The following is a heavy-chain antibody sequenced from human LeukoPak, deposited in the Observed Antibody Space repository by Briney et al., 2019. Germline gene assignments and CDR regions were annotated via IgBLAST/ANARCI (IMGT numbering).Heavy chain of an antibody. CDR3: ARSKDILTGYCFDY. Sequence: SETLSLTCTVSGGSISSSFYYWGWIRQPPGKGLEWIGEINHSGSTNYNPSLKSRVTISVDTSKNQFSLKLSSVTAADTAVYYCARSKDILTGYCFDYWGQGTLVTVSS. CDR1: GGSISSSFYY. V-gene: IGHV4-39*07. J-gene: IGHJ4*02. CDR2: INHSGST. D-gene: IGHD3-9*01.